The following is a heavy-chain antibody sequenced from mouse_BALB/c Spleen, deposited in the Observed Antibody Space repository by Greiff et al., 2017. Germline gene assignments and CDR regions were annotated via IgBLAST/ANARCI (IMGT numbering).Heavy chain of an antibody. V-gene: IGHV1S22*01. CDR3: TSRDLLYYYGSSYAMDY. CDR1: GYTFTSYW. D-gene: IGHD1-1*01. Sequence: LQQPGSELVRPGASVKLSCKASGYTFTSYWMHWVKQSPGQGLEWIGNIYPGSGSTNYDEKFKSKATLTVDTSSSTAYMQLNSLTSEDSAVYYCTSRDLLYYYGSSYAMDYWGQGTSVTVSA. CDR2: IYPGSGST. J-gene: IGHJ4*01.